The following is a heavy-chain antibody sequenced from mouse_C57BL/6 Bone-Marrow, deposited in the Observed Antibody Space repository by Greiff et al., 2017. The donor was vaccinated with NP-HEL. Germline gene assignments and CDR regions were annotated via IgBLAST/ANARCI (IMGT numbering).Heavy chain of an antibody. Sequence: EVQLVESGAELVRPGASVKLSCTASGFNIKDDYMHWVKQRPEQGLEWIGWIDPENGDTEYASKFQGKATITADTSSNTAYLQLSSLTSDDTAVYYCTTVGRGYFDVWGTGTTVTVSS. D-gene: IGHD4-1*01. CDR2: IDPENGDT. V-gene: IGHV14-4*01. J-gene: IGHJ1*03. CDR3: TTVGRGYFDV. CDR1: GFNIKDDY.